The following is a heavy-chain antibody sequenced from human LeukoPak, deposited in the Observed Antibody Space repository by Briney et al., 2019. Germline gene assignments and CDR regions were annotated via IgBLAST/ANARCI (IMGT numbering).Heavy chain of an antibody. V-gene: IGHV3-48*01. Sequence: GGSLRLSCTASGFTFSDYGMDWVRHSPGKGLEWISYISIGSSTIYYAGSVRGRLTISRDDAKSSLYLQMNSLRAEDTAVYYCARAQSKQGYYGSGSYPHMDVWGQGTTVTVSS. CDR1: GFTFSDYG. J-gene: IGHJ6*02. D-gene: IGHD3-10*01. CDR3: ARAQSKQGYYGSGSYPHMDV. CDR2: ISIGSSTI.